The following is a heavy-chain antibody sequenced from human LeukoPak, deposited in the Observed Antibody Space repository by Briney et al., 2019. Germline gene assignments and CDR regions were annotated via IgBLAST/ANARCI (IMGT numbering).Heavy chain of an antibody. J-gene: IGHJ6*02. CDR3: ARDLWFGEYGMDV. CDR1: SGSISSGDYY. Sequence: PSETLSLTCTVSSGSISSGDYYWSWIRQPPGKGLEWIGYIYYSGSTYYNPSLKSRVTISVDTSKNQFSLKLSSVTAADTAVYYCARDLWFGEYGMDVWGQGTTVTVSS. D-gene: IGHD3-10*01. CDR2: IYYSGST. V-gene: IGHV4-30-4*01.